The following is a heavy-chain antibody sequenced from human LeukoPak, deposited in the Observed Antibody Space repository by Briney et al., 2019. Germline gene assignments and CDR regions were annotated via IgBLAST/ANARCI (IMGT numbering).Heavy chain of an antibody. CDR3: ARQGSMTRGGYWLDP. CDR2: TYYTGRT. Sequence: TSETLSLTCTVSGASINTSNFYWDWIRQPPGKGLESIGNTYYTGRTYSNASLNSRVTISVDTSKNQFSLKLTSVTAADAAVYYCARQGSMTRGGYWLDPWGQGTLVIVSS. CDR1: GASINTSNFY. J-gene: IGHJ5*02. V-gene: IGHV4-39*01. D-gene: IGHD3-10*01.